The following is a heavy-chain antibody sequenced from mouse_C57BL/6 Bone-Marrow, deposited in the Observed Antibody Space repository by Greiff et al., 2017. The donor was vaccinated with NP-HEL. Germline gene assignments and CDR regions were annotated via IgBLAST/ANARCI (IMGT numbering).Heavy chain of an antibody. CDR3: ASQITTVVATGYYAMDY. CDR2: IWSGGST. D-gene: IGHD1-1*01. V-gene: IGHV2-2*01. Sequence: VKLMESGPGLVQPSQSLSITCTVSGFSLTSYGVHWVRQSPGKGLEWLGVIWSGGSTDYNAAFISRLSISKDNSKSQVFFKMNSLQADDTAIYYCASQITTVVATGYYAMDYWGQGTSVTVSS. CDR1: GFSLTSYG. J-gene: IGHJ4*01.